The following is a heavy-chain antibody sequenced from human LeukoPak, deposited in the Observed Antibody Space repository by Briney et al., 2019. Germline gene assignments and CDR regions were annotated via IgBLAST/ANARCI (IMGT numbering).Heavy chain of an antibody. CDR2: INHIGGT. J-gene: IGHJ4*02. D-gene: IGHD6-25*01. V-gene: IGHV4-34*01. Sequence: PSEALSLTCAVYGWSLNNHYWIWIRQPPGKGLEWIGEINHIGGTNYNPSLESRVTISIDTSKSQFFLKLRSVTAADTAVYYCARGPAAVHPWGQGTLVTVSS. CDR1: GWSLNNHY. CDR3: ARGPAAVHP.